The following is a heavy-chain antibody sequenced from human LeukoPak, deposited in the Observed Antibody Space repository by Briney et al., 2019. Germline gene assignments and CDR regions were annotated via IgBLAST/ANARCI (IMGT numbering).Heavy chain of an antibody. CDR1: GFTFSSYS. D-gene: IGHD4-17*01. V-gene: IGHV3-48*02. J-gene: IGHJ4*02. CDR2: ISISSSTI. CDR3: ARGETAVTSYLHF. Sequence: GGSLRLSCAASGFTFSSYSMNWVRQAPGKGLEWVSYISISSSTIYYADSVKGRFTISRDNAKNSLYLRMNSLRDEDTAVYYCARGETAVTSYLHFWGQGTLVTVSS.